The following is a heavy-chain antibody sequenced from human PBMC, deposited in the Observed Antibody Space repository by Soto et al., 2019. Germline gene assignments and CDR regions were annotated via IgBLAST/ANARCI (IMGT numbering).Heavy chain of an antibody. CDR1: GGSISRYY. J-gene: IGHJ3*02. CDR3: ARDLHYYDSSGYPRVEAFDI. Sequence: QVQLQESGPGLVRPSEILSLTCTVSGGSISRYYWSWIRQPPRKGLEWMGCIYYSGSTNYSPSLKSRVTISVDTAKDQFSRKLSSVTAADTAVYYCARDLHYYDSSGYPRVEAFDIWGHGTMLTVSS. V-gene: IGHV4-59*01. D-gene: IGHD3-22*01. CDR2: IYYSGST.